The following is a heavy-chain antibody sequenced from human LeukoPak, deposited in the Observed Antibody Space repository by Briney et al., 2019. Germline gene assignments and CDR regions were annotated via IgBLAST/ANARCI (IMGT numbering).Heavy chain of an antibody. CDR3: ATYRQVLLPFES. J-gene: IGHJ4*02. CDR1: GFTLSSYS. Sequence: PGGSLRLSCAASGFTLSSYSMNWVRQAPGKGLEWVSSISSSSSYIYYADSVKGRFTISRDNSKNTLYLQMNSLRAEDTAIYYCATYRQVLLPFESWGQGTLVTVSS. V-gene: IGHV3-21*04. D-gene: IGHD2-8*02. CDR2: ISSSSSYI.